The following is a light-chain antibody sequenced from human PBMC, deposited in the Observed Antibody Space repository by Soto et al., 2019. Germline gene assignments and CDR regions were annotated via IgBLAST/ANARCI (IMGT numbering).Light chain of an antibody. CDR2: GTS. Sequence: EIVLTQSPGTLSLSPGERATLSCRASQRVSNNYLAWYQQKPGQAPRLLIFGTSTRATGIPDRFIGSGSGTDFALTISRLEPEDFAVYYCQQYGSSPPTWTFGQGTKVDIK. CDR3: QQYGSSPPTWT. CDR1: QRVSNNY. V-gene: IGKV3-20*01. J-gene: IGKJ1*01.